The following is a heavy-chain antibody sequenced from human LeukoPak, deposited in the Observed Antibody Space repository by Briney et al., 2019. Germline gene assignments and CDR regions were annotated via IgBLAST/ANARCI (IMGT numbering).Heavy chain of an antibody. V-gene: IGHV1-69*04. CDR2: IIPILGIA. CDR3: AMTPGYSYGRDGDY. CDR1: GGTFSSYA. J-gene: IGHJ4*02. Sequence: SVKVSCKASGGTFSSYAISWVRQAPGQGLEWMGRIIPILGIANYAQKFQGRVTITADKSTSTAYMELSSLRSEDTAVYYCAMTPGYSYGRDGDYRGQGTLVTVSS. D-gene: IGHD5-18*01.